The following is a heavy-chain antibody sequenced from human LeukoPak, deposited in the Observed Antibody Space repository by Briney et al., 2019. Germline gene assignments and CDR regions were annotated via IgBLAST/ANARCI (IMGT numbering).Heavy chain of an antibody. V-gene: IGHV4-31*03. CDR2: IYYSGST. D-gene: IGHD3-22*01. CDR3: ARSSVVIKRGYFYG. Sequence: PSETLSLTCTVSGGSISSGGYYWSWIRQHPGKGLEWIGYIYYSGSTYYNPSLKSRVTISVDTSKNQFSLKLSSVTAADTAVYYWARSSVVIKRGYFYGWGQGTLVTVSS. CDR1: GGSISSGGYY. J-gene: IGHJ4*02.